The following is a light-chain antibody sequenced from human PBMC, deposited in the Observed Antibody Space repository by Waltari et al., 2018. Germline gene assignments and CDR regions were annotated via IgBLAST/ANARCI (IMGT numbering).Light chain of an antibody. V-gene: IGKV1-39*01. CDR1: QTNSRY. CDR2: AAS. J-gene: IGKJ1*01. Sequence: DIQMTKSPSSLSASVGDRVTITCRASQTNSRYLNWYQQKPGKAPNLLIYAASSLQSGVPSRFSGSGSGRDFTLIITSLQPEDFATYYCQQSYSFTRTFGQGTKVEIK. CDR3: QQSYSFTRT.